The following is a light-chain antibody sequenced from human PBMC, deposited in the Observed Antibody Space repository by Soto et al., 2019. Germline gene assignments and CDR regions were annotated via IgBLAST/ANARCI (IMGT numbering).Light chain of an antibody. Sequence: DIQMTQSPSTLSASVGDRVTITCRASQSISNWLAWYQQKPGKAPNLLIYKASNLESWVPSRFSGSGSGTEFTLTISSLQPDDFATYYCQQFNDPWTFGQGTKVEIK. V-gene: IGKV1-5*03. CDR2: KAS. J-gene: IGKJ1*01. CDR1: QSISNW. CDR3: QQFNDPWT.